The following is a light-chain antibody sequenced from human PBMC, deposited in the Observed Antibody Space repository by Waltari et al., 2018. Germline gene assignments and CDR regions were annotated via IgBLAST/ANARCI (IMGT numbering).Light chain of an antibody. CDR1: QTITKS. J-gene: IGKJ1*01. Sequence: IQMTQSPSTLSASVGDSVTITCRASQTITKSFAWYQQIPGKAPKVLIYKASTLESEIPSRFSGSGSGTEFTLTISSLQPEDFATYYCQQYDSYPKTFGQGTRVEI. CDR3: QQYDSYPKT. CDR2: KAS. V-gene: IGKV1-5*03.